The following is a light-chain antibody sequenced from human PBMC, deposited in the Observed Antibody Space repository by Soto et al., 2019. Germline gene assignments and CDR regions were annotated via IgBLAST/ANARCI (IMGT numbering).Light chain of an antibody. CDR1: SSDIGAYIY. CDR3: CSYTISATLV. CDR2: EVS. J-gene: IGLJ3*02. V-gene: IGLV2-8*01. Sequence: QSALTQPPSASGSPGQSVTISCTGTSSDIGAYIYVSWYQQHPGKAPKLMISEVSRRPSGVPERFSGSKSGNTASLTVSGLQADDEAHYYCCSYTISATLVFGGGTKLTVL.